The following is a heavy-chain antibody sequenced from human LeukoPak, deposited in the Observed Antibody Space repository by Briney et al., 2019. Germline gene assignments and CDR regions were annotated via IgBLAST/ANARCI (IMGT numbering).Heavy chain of an antibody. Sequence: GGSLRLSCAASGFAFSSYALHWVRQAPGKGLVWVAFISYDGSNKYYADSVKGRFTISRDNSKNTLYLQMNSLRAEDTAVYFCARVRWGGLYYFDYWGQGALVTVSS. CDR3: ARVRWGGLYYFDY. CDR1: GFAFSSYA. CDR2: ISYDGSNK. V-gene: IGHV3-30*04. J-gene: IGHJ4*02. D-gene: IGHD3-16*01.